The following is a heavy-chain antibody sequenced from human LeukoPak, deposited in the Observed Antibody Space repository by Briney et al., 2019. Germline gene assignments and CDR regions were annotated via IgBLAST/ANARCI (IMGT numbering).Heavy chain of an antibody. J-gene: IGHJ4*02. V-gene: IGHV4-34*01. CDR2: INHSGST. CDR1: GGSFSGYY. Sequence: SETLSLTCAVYGGSFSGYYWSWIRQPPGKGLEWIGEINHSGSTNYNPSLKGRVTISVDTSKNQFSLKLSSVTAADTAVYYCARRNLWFGESSFDYWGQGTLVTVSS. D-gene: IGHD3-10*01. CDR3: ARRNLWFGESSFDY.